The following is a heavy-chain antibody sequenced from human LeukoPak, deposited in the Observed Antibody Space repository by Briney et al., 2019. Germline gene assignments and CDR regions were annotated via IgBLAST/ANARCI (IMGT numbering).Heavy chain of an antibody. CDR1: GYSISSGYY. CDR3: ARRGRGGSYHRKLYWYFDL. Sequence: SETLSLTCTVSGYSISSGYYWGWIRQPPGKGLEWIGRIYHSGSTYYNPSLKSRVTISVDTSKNQFSLKLSSVTAADTAVYYCARRGRGGSYHRKLYWYFDLWGRGTLVTVSS. J-gene: IGHJ2*01. V-gene: IGHV4-38-2*02. CDR2: IYHSGST. D-gene: IGHD1-26*01.